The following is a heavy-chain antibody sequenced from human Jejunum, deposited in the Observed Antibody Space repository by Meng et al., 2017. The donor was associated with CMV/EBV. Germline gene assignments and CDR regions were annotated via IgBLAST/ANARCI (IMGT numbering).Heavy chain of an antibody. CDR3: ARTQIAVEAGSKKTKYNYYGLDV. Sequence: MNWVRLATGKGLEWMGWMNANSGNTGYAQKIQGRVSMTRDTSTSTAYMELSSLRSEDTAVYFCARTQIAVEAGSKKTKYNYYGLDVWGQGTTVTVSS. D-gene: IGHD2-2*01. J-gene: IGHJ6*02. V-gene: IGHV1-8*01. CDR2: MNANSGNT.